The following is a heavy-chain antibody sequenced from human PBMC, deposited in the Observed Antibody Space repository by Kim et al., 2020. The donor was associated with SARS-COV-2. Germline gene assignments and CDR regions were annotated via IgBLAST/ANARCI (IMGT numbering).Heavy chain of an antibody. Sequence: GITNFADSVKGRFSSSRDTPKNTVYLQLTNLRPEDTAVYYCARSSGGTFDYWGQGTLVTVSS. CDR3: ARSSGGTFDY. CDR2: GIT. V-gene: IGHV3-53*01. J-gene: IGHJ4*02. D-gene: IGHD1-1*01.